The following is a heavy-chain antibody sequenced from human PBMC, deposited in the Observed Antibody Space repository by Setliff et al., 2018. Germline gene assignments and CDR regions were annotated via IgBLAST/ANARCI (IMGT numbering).Heavy chain of an antibody. D-gene: IGHD6-19*01. CDR3: AREQWLDPPGYYYMDV. J-gene: IGHJ6*03. CDR1: GGSISSNY. V-gene: IGHV4-4*07. CDR2: IYIGGSA. Sequence: SETLSLTCTVSGGSISSNYWSWIRQPAGKGLEWIGHIYIGGSANYNPSLKSRVTMSIDTSKNQFSLKLNSVTAADTAVYYCAREQWLDPPGYYYMDVWAKGTTVTVSS.